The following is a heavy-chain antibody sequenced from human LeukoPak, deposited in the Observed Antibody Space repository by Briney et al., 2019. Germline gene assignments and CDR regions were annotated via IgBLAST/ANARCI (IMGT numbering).Heavy chain of an antibody. CDR2: ISYDGSNK. D-gene: IGHD3-10*02. CDR1: GFTFSSYA. Sequence: GRSERLSCAASGFTFSSYAMHWFRQAPGKGLEWVAVISYDGSNKYYADSVKGRFTISRDNSKNTLYLQMNSLRAEDTAVYYCAKFFTGEYVRAFDVWGQGTVVTVSS. J-gene: IGHJ3*01. CDR3: AKFFTGEYVRAFDV. V-gene: IGHV3-30*18.